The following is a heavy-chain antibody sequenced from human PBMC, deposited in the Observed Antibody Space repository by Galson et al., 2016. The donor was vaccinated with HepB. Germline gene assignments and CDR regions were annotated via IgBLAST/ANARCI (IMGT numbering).Heavy chain of an antibody. CDR3: TRGGAGSGCYPPHLTY. Sequence: SLRLSCATSGFTFRDSALNWFRQAPGKGLEWVGFIRGNAYGGTTEYGASVKGRFTISRDDSESIAYLQMHSLKTEDTAVYYCTRGGAGSGCYPPHLTYWGQGTLVTVSS. D-gene: IGHD1-26*01. CDR2: IRGNAYGGTT. J-gene: IGHJ4*02. V-gene: IGHV3-49*03. CDR1: GFTFRDSA.